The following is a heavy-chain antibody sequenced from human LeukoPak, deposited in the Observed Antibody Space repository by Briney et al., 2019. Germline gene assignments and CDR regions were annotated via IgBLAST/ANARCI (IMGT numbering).Heavy chain of an antibody. CDR2: IYSSGNT. J-gene: IGHJ3*02. Sequence: PSETLSLTCIVSGGSFSSSYWSWIRQPPGKGLEWIAYIYSSGNTNSNPSLKSRVTIAVDTSQSQFSLKLSSVTAADTAVYYCARGLVGLTPHAGVFQIWGQGTKVTVSS. CDR3: ARGLVGLTPHAGVFQI. V-gene: IGHV4-59*01. D-gene: IGHD1-26*01. CDR1: GGSFSSSY.